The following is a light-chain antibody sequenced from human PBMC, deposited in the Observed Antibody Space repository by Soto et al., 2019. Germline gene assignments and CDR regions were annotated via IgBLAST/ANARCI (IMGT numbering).Light chain of an antibody. CDR1: QDVRGA. V-gene: IGKV1-13*02. CDR3: QQFNSYPIT. CDR2: DVS. J-gene: IGKJ5*01. Sequence: AIQLTQSPSSLSAPEEDKVTSISRPSQDVRGALAWYQQKPGTAPKILIYDVSVLESGVPTRFSGSGSGTDFTLTITSLQPVDFATYYCQQFNSYPITFGQGTRLEIK.